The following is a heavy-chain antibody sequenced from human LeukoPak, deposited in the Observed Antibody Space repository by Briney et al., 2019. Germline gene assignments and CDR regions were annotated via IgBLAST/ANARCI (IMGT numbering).Heavy chain of an antibody. J-gene: IGHJ4*02. CDR1: GFTFSSYS. V-gene: IGHV3-48*04. CDR3: AREVADIVVVPAAIDY. CDR2: ISSSSTI. Sequence: GGSLRLSCAASGFTFSSYSMNWVRQAPGKGLEWVSYISSSSTIYYADSVKGRFTISRDNAKNSLYLQMNSLRAEDTAVYYCAREVADIVVVPAAIDYWGQGTLVTVSS. D-gene: IGHD2-2*01.